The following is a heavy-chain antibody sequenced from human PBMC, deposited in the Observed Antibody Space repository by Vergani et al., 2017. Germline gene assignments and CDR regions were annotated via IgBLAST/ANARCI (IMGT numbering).Heavy chain of an antibody. CDR3: ARDRKYYYDSSGYQFDY. CDR1: GYTFTSYD. V-gene: IGHV1-8*01. Sequence: QVQLVQSGAEVKKPGASVKVSCKASGYTFTSYDINWVRQATGQGLEWMGWMNPNSGNTGYAQKFQGRVTMTRNTSISTAYMVLSSLRSEDTAVYYCARDRKYYYDSSGYQFDYWGQGTLVTVSS. CDR2: MNPNSGNT. J-gene: IGHJ4*02. D-gene: IGHD3-22*01.